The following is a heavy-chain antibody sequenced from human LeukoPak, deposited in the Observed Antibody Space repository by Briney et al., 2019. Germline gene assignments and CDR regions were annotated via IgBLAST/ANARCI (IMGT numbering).Heavy chain of an antibody. CDR2: IYYSGST. Sequence: SETLSLTCTVSGGSISSHYWSWIRQPPGKGLEWLGYIYYSGSTNYNPSLKSRVTISVDTSKNQFSLKLSSVTAADTAVYYCARDGITGTNDYFDYWGQGTLVTVSS. V-gene: IGHV4-59*11. CDR1: GGSISSHY. CDR3: ARDGITGTNDYFDY. J-gene: IGHJ4*02. D-gene: IGHD1/OR15-1a*01.